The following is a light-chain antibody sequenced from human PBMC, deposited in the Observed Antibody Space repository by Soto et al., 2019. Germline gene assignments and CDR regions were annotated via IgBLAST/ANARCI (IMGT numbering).Light chain of an antibody. Sequence: DIQMPQSPPSLSASVGDRVSLSCRASRDIGNYLAWFQHKPGSAPKSLIYAASTLQTGFPSKFSGSGSGTDFTLTISSLQPEDFAIYYCQQYDSYPVTFGQGTRLEMK. CDR1: RDIGNY. V-gene: IGKV1-16*02. CDR2: AAS. J-gene: IGKJ5*01. CDR3: QQYDSYPVT.